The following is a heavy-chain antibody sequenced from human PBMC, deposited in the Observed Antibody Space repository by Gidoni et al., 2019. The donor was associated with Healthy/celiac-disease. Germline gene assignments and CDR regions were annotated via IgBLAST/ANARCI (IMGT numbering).Heavy chain of an antibody. V-gene: IGHV3-7*01. J-gene: IGHJ4*02. CDR2: IKQDGSEK. CDR1: GVTLLGYW. Sequence: EVQLVESGGGFVPPGRSLCLSFPASGVTLLGYWMSWVRKAPGKGLEWVANIKQDGSEKYYVDSEKGRFTISRDNAKNSLYLQMNRLRAEDTAVYYCARDRWYYDFWSGYYFDYWGQGTLVTVSS. D-gene: IGHD3-3*01. CDR3: ARDRWYYDFWSGYYFDY.